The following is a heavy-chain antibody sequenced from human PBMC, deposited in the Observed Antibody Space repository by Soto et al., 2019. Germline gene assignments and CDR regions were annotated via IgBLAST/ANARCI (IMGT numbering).Heavy chain of an antibody. J-gene: IGHJ3*02. CDR2: ISSSLSYI. Sequence: EVQLVESGGGLVKPGGSLRLSCAASGFTFSSYSFNWVRQAPGKGLEWVSSISSSLSYIYYADSLKGRFTISRDNAKNSLYLQMTSLRAEDKAVYYCVGVMAELYEGAFDIWGQGTLVTVSS. CDR3: VGVMAELYEGAFDI. V-gene: IGHV3-21*01. D-gene: IGHD1-26*01. CDR1: GFTFSSYS.